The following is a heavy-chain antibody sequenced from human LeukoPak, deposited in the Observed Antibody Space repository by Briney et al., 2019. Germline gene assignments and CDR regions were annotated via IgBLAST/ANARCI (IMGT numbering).Heavy chain of an antibody. V-gene: IGHV3-23*01. CDR2: ISSSGGST. Sequence: PGGSLRLSCAASGFVFRSYAMSWVRQAPGKGLEWVSGISSSGGSTYHADSVRGQFTISRDNSKNTQCLQMNSLRVEDTAVYYCAKVGSGYYDHLDFWGQEILVTVSS. CDR3: AKVGSGYYDHLDF. J-gene: IGHJ4*02. CDR1: GFVFRSYA. D-gene: IGHD3-22*01.